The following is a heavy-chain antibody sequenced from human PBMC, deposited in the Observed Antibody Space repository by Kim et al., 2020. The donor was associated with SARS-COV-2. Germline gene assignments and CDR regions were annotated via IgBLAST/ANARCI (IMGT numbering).Heavy chain of an antibody. CDR1: GGTFSSYA. D-gene: IGHD6-13*01. CDR2: IIPIFGTA. J-gene: IGHJ4*02. V-gene: IGHV1-69*13. Sequence: SVKVSCKASGGTFSSYAISWVRQAPGQGLEWMGGIIPIFGTANYAQKFQGRVTITADESTSTAYMELSSLRSEDTAVYYCAGDSSSWYPLNIYPLDYRGQGTLAPDSS. CDR3: AGDSSSWYPLNIYPLDY.